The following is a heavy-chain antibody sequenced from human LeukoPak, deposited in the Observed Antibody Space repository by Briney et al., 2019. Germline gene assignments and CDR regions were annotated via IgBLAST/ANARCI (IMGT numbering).Heavy chain of an antibody. J-gene: IGHJ4*02. D-gene: IGHD6-19*01. Sequence: GASVKVSCKASGYTFTSYGISWVRQAPGQGLEWMGWISAYNGNTNYAQKLQGRVTMTTDTSASTAYMELRSLRSDDTAVYYCARDGYSSGWYGIDYWGQGTLVTVSS. CDR1: GYTFTSYG. CDR3: ARDGYSSGWYGIDY. CDR2: ISAYNGNT. V-gene: IGHV1-18*04.